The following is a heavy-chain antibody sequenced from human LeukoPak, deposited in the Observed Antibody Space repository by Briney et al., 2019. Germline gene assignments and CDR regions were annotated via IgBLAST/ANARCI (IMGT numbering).Heavy chain of an antibody. J-gene: IGHJ6*02. CDR1: GFNFSSYA. CDR2: ISGSGGST. Sequence: QTGGSLRLSCAASGFNFSSYAMSWVRQAPGKGLEWVSAISGSGGSTYYADSVKGRFTISRDNSKNTLYLQMNSLRAEDTAVYYCARIKGVYYYGMDVWGQGTTVTVSS. CDR3: ARIKGVYYYGMDV. D-gene: IGHD2-15*01. V-gene: IGHV3-23*01.